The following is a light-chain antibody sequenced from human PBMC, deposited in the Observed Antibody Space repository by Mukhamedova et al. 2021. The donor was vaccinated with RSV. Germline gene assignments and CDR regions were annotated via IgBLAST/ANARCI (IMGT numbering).Light chain of an antibody. CDR3: TFRDSSGDLL. Sequence: FYATWFQQKPGQAPVRVMFGNNRRPSGIPDRFSGSSSGNTASLTITGAQAEDEADYYCTFRDSSGDLLFGGGTKLSVL. V-gene: IGLV3-19*01. CDR1: FY. CDR2: GNN. J-gene: IGLJ2*01.